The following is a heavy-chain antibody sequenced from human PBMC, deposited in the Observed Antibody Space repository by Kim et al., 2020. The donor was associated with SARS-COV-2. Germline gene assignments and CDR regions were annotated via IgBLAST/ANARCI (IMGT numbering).Heavy chain of an antibody. CDR2: ISANGALT. CDR1: GFTFSSYA. V-gene: IGHV3-23*01. D-gene: IGHD1-26*01. CDR3: VKPLQVERRHPAFEI. J-gene: IGHJ3*02. Sequence: GGSLRLSCAASGFTFSSYAMDWVRQAPGKGLEWVSYISANGALTFYADSVKGRFTISRDNSKNTVFLQMNSLRADDTAVYYCVKPLQVERRHPAFEIWGQGTLVTVSA.